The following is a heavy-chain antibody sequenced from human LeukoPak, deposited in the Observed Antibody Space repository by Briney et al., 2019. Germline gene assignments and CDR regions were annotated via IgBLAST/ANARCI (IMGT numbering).Heavy chain of an antibody. Sequence: PSETLSLTCTVSGGSISSYYWSWIRQPPGKGLEWIGYIYYSGSTNYNPSLKSRVTISVDTSKNQFSLKLSSVTAADTAVYYCAGLVAATPIHAFDIWGQGTMVTVSS. CDR2: IYYSGST. CDR3: AGLVAATPIHAFDI. V-gene: IGHV4-59*08. D-gene: IGHD2-15*01. J-gene: IGHJ3*02. CDR1: GGSISSYY.